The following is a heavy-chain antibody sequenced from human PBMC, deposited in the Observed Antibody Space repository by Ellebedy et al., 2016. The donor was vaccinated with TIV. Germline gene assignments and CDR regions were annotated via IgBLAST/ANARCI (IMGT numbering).Heavy chain of an antibody. CDR1: GGTFSSYA. J-gene: IGHJ4*02. V-gene: IGHV1-69*05. CDR2: IIPIFGTA. Sequence: ASVKVSCKASGGTFSSYAISWVRQAPGQGLEWMGGIIPIFGTANYAQKFQGRVTMTRDTSTSTVYMELSSLRSEDTAVYYCARDPGLYYDSTVFASYDYWGQGTLVTVSS. D-gene: IGHD3-22*01. CDR3: ARDPGLYYDSTVFASYDY.